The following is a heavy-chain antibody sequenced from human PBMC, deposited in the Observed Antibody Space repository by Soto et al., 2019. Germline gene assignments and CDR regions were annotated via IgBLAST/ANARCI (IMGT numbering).Heavy chain of an antibody. J-gene: IGHJ4*02. CDR2: ISYDGSNK. CDR1: GFTFSSYA. D-gene: IGHD5-18*01. Sequence: QVQLVESGGGVVQPGRSLRLSCAASGFTFSSYAMHWVRQAPGKGLEWVAVISYDGSNKYYADSVKGRFTISRDNSKNTLYLQMNSLRAEDTAVYYCAREMAGYSYGGGLDYWGQGTLVTVSS. V-gene: IGHV3-30-3*01. CDR3: AREMAGYSYGGGLDY.